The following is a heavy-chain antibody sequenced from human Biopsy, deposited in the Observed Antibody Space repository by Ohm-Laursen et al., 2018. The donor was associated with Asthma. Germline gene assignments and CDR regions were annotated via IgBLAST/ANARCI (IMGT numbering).Heavy chain of an antibody. J-gene: IGHJ5*02. CDR1: GDTLTERS. D-gene: IGHD3-22*01. CDR3: ARVRKDYYDSSGLSGGWFDP. Sequence: SVKVSCKFSGDTLTERSIHWVRQAPGKGLEWMGGFDIEDGEASYAQKFKGRVTLTEDPSTDTVYMEVSSLRSDDTAVYYCARVRKDYYDSSGLSGGWFDPWGQGTLVTVSS. V-gene: IGHV1-24*01. CDR2: FDIEDGEA.